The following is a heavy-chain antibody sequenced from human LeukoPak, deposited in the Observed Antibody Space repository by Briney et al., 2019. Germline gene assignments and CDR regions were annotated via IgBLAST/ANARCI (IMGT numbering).Heavy chain of an antibody. D-gene: IGHD2-2*01. CDR2: VYYSGST. CDR1: GGSISSSSY. CDR3: ARASRTAVFYS. J-gene: IGHJ5*02. Sequence: PSETLSLTCTVSGGSISSSSYWGWVRQPPGKGLEWIGTVYYSGSTYYNPSLRSRVTISVDTSKNQFSLKLSSVTAADTAVYYCARASRTAVFYSWGQGTLVTVSS. V-gene: IGHV4-39*01.